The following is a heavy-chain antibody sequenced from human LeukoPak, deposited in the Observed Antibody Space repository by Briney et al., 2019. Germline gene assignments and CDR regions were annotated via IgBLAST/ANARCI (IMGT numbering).Heavy chain of an antibody. D-gene: IGHD4-17*01. V-gene: IGHV4-4*02. J-gene: IGHJ4*02. CDR3: ARDADYGDYYFDY. CDR2: IYHSGST. Sequence: SETLSLTCAVSGGSISSSNWWSWVRQPPGKGLEWIGEIYHSGSTNYNPSLKSRVTISVDKSKNQFSLKLSSVTAADTAVYYCARDADYGDYYFDYWGQGTLVTVSS. CDR1: GGSISSSNW.